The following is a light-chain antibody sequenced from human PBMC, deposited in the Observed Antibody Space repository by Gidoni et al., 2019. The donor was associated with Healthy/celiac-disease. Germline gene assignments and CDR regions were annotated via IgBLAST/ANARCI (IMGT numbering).Light chain of an antibody. V-gene: IGKV1-8*01. CDR3: QQYYSYPRT. Sequence: ALRMTQSPSSFSASTGDSVTITCRASQGISSYLAWYQQKPGKAPKLLIYAASTLQSGVPSRFSGSGSGTDFTLTISCLQSEDFATYYCQQYYSYPRTFXQXTKVEIK. CDR2: AAS. CDR1: QGISSY. J-gene: IGKJ1*01.